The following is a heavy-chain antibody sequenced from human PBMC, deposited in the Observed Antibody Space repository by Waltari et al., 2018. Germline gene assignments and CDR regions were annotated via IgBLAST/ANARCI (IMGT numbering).Heavy chain of an antibody. D-gene: IGHD1-1*01. J-gene: IGHJ3*02. V-gene: IGHV1-69*16. Sequence: QVQLVQSGAEVKTPGSSVKVSCKASGGTFSGHTLSWVRQAPGQGLEWMGRIIPMLGRANYAQTCQGRVSITIHQSTATSYMDLSSLKPEDTGIYYCVRDGGNFMAHDIWGQGTMVTVSS. CDR3: VRDGGNFMAHDI. CDR2: IIPMLGRA. CDR1: GGTFSGHT.